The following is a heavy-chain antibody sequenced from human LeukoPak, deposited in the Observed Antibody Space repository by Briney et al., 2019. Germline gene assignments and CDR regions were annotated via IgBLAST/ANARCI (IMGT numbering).Heavy chain of an antibody. J-gene: IGHJ3*02. CDR3: ARHPLAAGGTSLDI. D-gene: IGHD6-13*01. V-gene: IGHV5-51*01. CDR1: GYSFTNYW. CDR2: IYPSDSDT. Sequence: GEPLKISCKGSGYSFTNYWIGWYRQMPGKGLAWMGIIYPSDSDTRYSPSFQGQVTISADKSISTAYLQWSSLKASDTAMYYCARHPLAAGGTSLDIWGQGTMVTVSS.